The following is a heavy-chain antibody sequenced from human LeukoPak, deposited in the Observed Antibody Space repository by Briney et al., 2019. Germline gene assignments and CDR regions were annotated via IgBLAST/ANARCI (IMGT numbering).Heavy chain of an antibody. V-gene: IGHV1-69*01. J-gene: IGHJ3*02. D-gene: IGHD1-1*01. CDR3: ARVPPVQLDRTGGAFDI. CDR2: IIPIFGTA. Sequence: ASVKVSFKASGGTFSSYAISWVRQAPGQGLEWMGGIIPIFGTANYAQKFQGRVTITADESTSTAYMELSSLRSEDTAVYYCARVPPVQLDRTGGAFDIWGQGTMVTVSS. CDR1: GGTFSSYA.